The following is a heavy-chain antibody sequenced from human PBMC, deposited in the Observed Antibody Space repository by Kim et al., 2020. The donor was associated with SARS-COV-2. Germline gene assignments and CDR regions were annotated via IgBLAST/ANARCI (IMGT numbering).Heavy chain of an antibody. CDR3: ATVAAIIRFRSFDI. D-gene: IGHD5-18*01. V-gene: IGHV1-24*01. CDR2: FDPEDGET. Sequence: ASVKVSCKVSGYTLTELSMHWVRQAPGKGLEWMGGFDPEDGETIYAQKFQGRVTMTEDTSTDTAYMELSSLRSEDTAVYYCATVAAIIRFRSFDIWGQGTMVTVSS. J-gene: IGHJ3*02. CDR1: GYTLTELS.